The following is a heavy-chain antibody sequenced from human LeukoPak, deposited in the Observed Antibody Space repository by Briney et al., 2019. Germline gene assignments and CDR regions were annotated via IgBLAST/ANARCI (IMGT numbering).Heavy chain of an antibody. CDR3: AREAMATGMPFDY. D-gene: IGHD5-24*01. J-gene: IGHJ4*02. Sequence: ASVKVSCKASGYTFTCYYMHWVRQAPGQGLEWMGRINPNSGGTNYAQKFQGRVTMTRDTSISTAYMELSRLRSDDTAVYYCAREAMATGMPFDYWGQGTLVTVSS. V-gene: IGHV1-2*06. CDR1: GYTFTCYY. CDR2: INPNSGGT.